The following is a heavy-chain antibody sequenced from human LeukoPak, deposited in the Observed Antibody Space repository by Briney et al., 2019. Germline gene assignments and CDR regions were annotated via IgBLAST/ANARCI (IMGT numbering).Heavy chain of an antibody. V-gene: IGHV5-10-1*01. Sequence: GESLKISCQGSGYSFTSYWISWVRQMPGKGLEWMGRIDPSDSYTNYSPSFQGHVTISADKSISTAYLQWSSLKASDTAMYYCASGEYSSSSDHYGMDVWGQGTTVTVSS. CDR2: IDPSDSYT. J-gene: IGHJ6*02. CDR3: ASGEYSSSSDHYGMDV. D-gene: IGHD6-6*01. CDR1: GYSFTSYW.